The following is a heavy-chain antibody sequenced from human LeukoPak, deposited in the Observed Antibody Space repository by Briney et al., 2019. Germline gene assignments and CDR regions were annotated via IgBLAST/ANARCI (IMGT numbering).Heavy chain of an antibody. CDR3: AKEGHSGYDYWRYYFDY. D-gene: IGHD5-12*01. CDR2: ISYDGSNK. J-gene: IGHJ4*02. Sequence: PGRSLRLSCAASGFTFSSYGMHWVRQAPGKGLEWVVVISYDGSNKYYADSVKGRFTISRDNSKNTLYLQMNSLRAEDTAVYYCAKEGHSGYDYWRYYFDYWGQGTLVTVTS. CDR1: GFTFSSYG. V-gene: IGHV3-30*18.